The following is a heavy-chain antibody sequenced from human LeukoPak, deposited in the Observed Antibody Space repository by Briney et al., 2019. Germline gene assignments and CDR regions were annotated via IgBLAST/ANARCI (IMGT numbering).Heavy chain of an antibody. J-gene: IGHJ6*02. Sequence: GGSLRLSCPASGFTFSSYAMSWVRQAPGKGLEWVSAISGSGGSTYYADSVKGRFTISRDNSKNTLYLQMNSLRAEDTAVYYCAEGSNSSGWYLSSYYYYGMDVWGQGTTVTVSS. V-gene: IGHV3-23*01. CDR1: GFTFSSYA. D-gene: IGHD6-19*01. CDR3: AEGSNSSGWYLSSYYYYGMDV. CDR2: ISGSGGST.